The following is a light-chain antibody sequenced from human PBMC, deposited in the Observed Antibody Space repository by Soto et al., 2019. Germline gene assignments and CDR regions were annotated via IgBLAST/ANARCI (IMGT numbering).Light chain of an antibody. CDR2: WAS. Sequence: DIVMTQSPDSLAVSLGERATINCKSSQSVLYASNNKNHLAWYQQKPGQPPKLLIYWASTRESGVPDRFSGSGSGTDFTLTISSLQAEDVAVYYCQQYSNPPLFTFGPGTKVDIK. CDR1: QSVLYASNNKNH. J-gene: IGKJ3*01. V-gene: IGKV4-1*01. CDR3: QQYSNPPLFT.